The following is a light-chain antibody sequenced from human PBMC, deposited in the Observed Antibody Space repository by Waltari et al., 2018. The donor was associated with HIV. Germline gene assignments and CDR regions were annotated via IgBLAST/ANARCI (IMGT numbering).Light chain of an antibody. J-gene: IGKJ1*01. CDR2: GAS. V-gene: IGKV1-39*01. CDR1: KSISTY. Sequence: DIQMTQSPSSLSASVGDSVTITCRTSKSISTYLNWYQQKPGKAPKLLIYGASSLQTGVPSKFSGSGSGTDFTLTIGSLQPEDFATYYCQQSYSSSWTFGQGTKVEIK. CDR3: QQSYSSSWT.